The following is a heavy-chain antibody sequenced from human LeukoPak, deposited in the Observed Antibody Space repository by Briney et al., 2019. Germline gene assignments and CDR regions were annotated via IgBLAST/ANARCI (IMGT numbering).Heavy chain of an antibody. Sequence: GGSLRLSCAASGFTFSSYGMHWVRQAPGKGLEWVAFIRYDGSNKYYADSVKGRFTISRDNSKNTLYLQMNSLRAEDTAVYYCAKGFYCSGGSCPFDYWGQGTLVTVSS. CDR1: GFTFSSYG. J-gene: IGHJ4*02. CDR2: IRYDGSNK. V-gene: IGHV3-30*02. CDR3: AKGFYCSGGSCPFDY. D-gene: IGHD2-15*01.